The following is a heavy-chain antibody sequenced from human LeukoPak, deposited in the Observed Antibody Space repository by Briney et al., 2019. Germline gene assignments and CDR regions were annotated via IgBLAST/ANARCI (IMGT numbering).Heavy chain of an antibody. Sequence: GGSLRLSCAASGFTLSSYSMNWARQAPGKGLEWVSSISSSSSYIYYADSVKGRFTISRDNAKNALYLQMNSLTVEDTALYHCARDRSYGSFDFWGQGTLVTVSS. CDR2: ISSSSSYI. J-gene: IGHJ4*02. CDR3: ARDRSYGSFDF. CDR1: GFTLSSYS. V-gene: IGHV3-21*04. D-gene: IGHD5-18*01.